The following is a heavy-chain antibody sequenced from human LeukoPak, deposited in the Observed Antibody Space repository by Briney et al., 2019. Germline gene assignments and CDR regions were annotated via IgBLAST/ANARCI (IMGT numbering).Heavy chain of an antibody. CDR2: INHSGST. CDR3: ARSNGDYTD. V-gene: IGHV4-34*01. Sequence: PSETLSLTCAGYVGSFSGYYWSGIRQPPGKGVEWMGQINHSGSTNYIPPLKSGGTIPVHKTKNQSSLKSSSVTAADTAVYYCARSNGDYTDWGEGTLVTVSS. J-gene: IGHJ4*02. CDR1: VGSFSGYY. D-gene: IGHD3-3*01.